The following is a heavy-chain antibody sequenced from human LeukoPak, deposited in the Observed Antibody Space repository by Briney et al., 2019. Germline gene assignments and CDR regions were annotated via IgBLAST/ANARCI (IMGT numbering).Heavy chain of an antibody. Sequence: PGESLRLSCAASGFTFSDYYMSWIRQAPGKGLEWVSYINPGGNTIYHADSVKGRFTISRDNSKSSLYLQMNSLRAEDTAVYYCARERWGSPGYWGQGTLVTVSS. D-gene: IGHD5-24*01. CDR1: GFTFSDYY. V-gene: IGHV3-11*01. CDR2: INPGGNTI. CDR3: ARERWGSPGY. J-gene: IGHJ4*02.